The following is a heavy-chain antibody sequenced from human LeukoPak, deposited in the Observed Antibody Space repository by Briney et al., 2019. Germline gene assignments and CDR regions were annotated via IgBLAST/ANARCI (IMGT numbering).Heavy chain of an antibody. CDR3: ARDRYDFWSGYYYY. CDR2: INSDGSST. J-gene: IGHJ4*02. D-gene: IGHD3-3*01. CDR1: GFTFSSYW. V-gene: IGHV3-74*01. Sequence: PGGSLRLSCAASGFTFSSYWMHWVRQAPGKGLVWVSRINSDGSSTSFADSVKGRFTISRGNAKNTLYLQMNSLRAEDTAVYYCARDRYDFWSGYYYYWGQGTLVTVSS.